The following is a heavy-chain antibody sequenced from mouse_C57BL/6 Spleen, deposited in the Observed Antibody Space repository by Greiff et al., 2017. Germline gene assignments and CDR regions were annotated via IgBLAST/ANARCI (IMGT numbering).Heavy chain of an antibody. V-gene: IGHV1-82*01. CDR3: ASLGVVVDY. D-gene: IGHD1-1*01. CDR1: GYAFSSSW. J-gene: IGHJ2*01. CDR2: IYPGDGDT. Sequence: QVQLQQSGPELVKPGASVKISCKASGYAFSSSWMNWVKQRPGKGLEWIGRIYPGDGDTNYNGKFKGKATLTADKSSSTAYMQLSSLTSEDSAFYFCASLGVVVDYWGQGTTLTVSS.